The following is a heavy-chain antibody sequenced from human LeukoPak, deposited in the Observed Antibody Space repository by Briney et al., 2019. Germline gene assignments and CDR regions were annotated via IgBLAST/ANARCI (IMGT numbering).Heavy chain of an antibody. CDR3: AKDRAGAADY. Sequence: GGSLRLSCEASGFVFSMYGMHWVRQAPGKGLEWVAVISDDGSRSYFAKSVKGRFTMSKDNSKNTVYLQMNSLRPDDTAVYFCAKDRAGAADYWGQETRVIVSS. CDR1: GFVFSMYG. J-gene: IGHJ4*02. V-gene: IGHV3-30*18. CDR2: ISDDGSRS. D-gene: IGHD6-19*01.